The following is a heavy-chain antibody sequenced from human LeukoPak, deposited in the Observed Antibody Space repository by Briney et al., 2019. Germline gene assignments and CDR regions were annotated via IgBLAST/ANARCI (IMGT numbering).Heavy chain of an antibody. CDR1: GGSISSYY. D-gene: IGHD3-10*01. V-gene: IGHV4-59*01. J-gene: IGHJ6*03. CDR3: ARVDRGVYYYYMDV. Sequence: PSETLSLTCTVSGGSISSYYWSWIRQPPGKGLEWIGYIYYSGSTNYNPSLKSRVTISVDTSKNQFSLKLSSVTAADTAVYYCARVDRGVYYYYMDVWGKGTTVTVSS. CDR2: IYYSGST.